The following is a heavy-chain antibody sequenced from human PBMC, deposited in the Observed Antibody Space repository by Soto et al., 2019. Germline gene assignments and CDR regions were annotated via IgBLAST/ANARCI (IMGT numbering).Heavy chain of an antibody. CDR1: GFPFSSYG. J-gene: IGHJ5*02. CDR3: AIDVALQSGYYSGRQFFAP. Sequence: GGSLRLSCAASGFPFSSYGMNWVRQAPGKGLEWVSAISGSDGTTHYADSVRGRFTISRDNSNNTVFLQMNSLRVEDTGLYYCAIDVALQSGYYSGRQFFAPWGQGALVTVSS. V-gene: IGHV3-23*01. D-gene: IGHD3-3*01. CDR2: ISGSDGTT.